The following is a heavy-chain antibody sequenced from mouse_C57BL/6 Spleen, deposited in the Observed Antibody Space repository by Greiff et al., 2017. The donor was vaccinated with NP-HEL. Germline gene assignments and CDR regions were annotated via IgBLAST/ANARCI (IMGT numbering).Heavy chain of an antibody. Sequence: EVKLEESGGGLVQPGGSMKLSCVASGFTFSNYWMNWVRQSPEKGLEWVAQIRLKSDNYATHYAESVKGRFTISRDDSKSSVYLQMNNLRAEDTGIYYCTGTLITTVSYFDYWGQGTTLTVSS. CDR3: TGTLITTVSYFDY. V-gene: IGHV6-3*01. J-gene: IGHJ2*01. D-gene: IGHD1-1*01. CDR2: IRLKSDNYAT. CDR1: GFTFSNYW.